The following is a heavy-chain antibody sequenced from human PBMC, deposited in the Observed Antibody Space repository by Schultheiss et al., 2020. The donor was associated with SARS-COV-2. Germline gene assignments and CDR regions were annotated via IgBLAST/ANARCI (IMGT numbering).Heavy chain of an antibody. CDR3: AREDSSTWFYYFDH. Sequence: SETLSLTCAVYGGSFSGYYWSWIRQPPGKGLEWIGNIYYTDSPNYNPSLSGRVTMSADTSKNQFSLKLTSVTAADTAVYYCAREDSSTWFYYFDHWGRGTLVTVSS. V-gene: IGHV4-59*01. CDR2: IYYTDSP. D-gene: IGHD6-13*01. CDR1: GGSFSGYY. J-gene: IGHJ4*02.